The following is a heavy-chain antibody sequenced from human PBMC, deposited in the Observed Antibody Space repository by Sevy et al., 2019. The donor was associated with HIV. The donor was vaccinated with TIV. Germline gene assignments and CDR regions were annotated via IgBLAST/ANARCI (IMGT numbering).Heavy chain of an antibody. Sequence: ASVKVSCKASGRTFNSYAISWVRQAPGQGLEWMGEIIPIFGSANYGQTFQGRVTMTADQSTSTAYMELSSLRSDDTAVYYCARGGGLSPHHWLDPWGQGTLVTVSS. CDR2: IIPIFGSA. CDR3: ARGGGLSPHHWLDP. D-gene: IGHD3-16*01. J-gene: IGHJ5*02. V-gene: IGHV1-69*13. CDR1: GRTFNSYA.